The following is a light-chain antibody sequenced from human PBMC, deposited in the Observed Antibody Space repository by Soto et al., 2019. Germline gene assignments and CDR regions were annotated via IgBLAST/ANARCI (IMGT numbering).Light chain of an antibody. Sequence: EIVLTQSPGTLSLSPGERATLSCRASQSVSSYLAWYQQKPGQAPRLLIYDASNRATGIPARFSGSGSGTDFTLTISSLQSEDFALYYCHQRQSWPRTFGQGTKVDIK. CDR1: QSVSSY. CDR2: DAS. J-gene: IGKJ1*01. V-gene: IGKV3-11*01. CDR3: HQRQSWPRT.